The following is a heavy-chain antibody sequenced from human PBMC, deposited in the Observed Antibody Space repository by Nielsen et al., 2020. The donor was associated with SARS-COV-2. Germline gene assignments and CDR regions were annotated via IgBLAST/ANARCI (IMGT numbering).Heavy chain of an antibody. V-gene: IGHV1-46*01. Sequence: ASVKVSCKASGYTFTSYYMHWVRQAPGQGLEWMGIINPSGGSTSYAQKFQGRVTMTTDTSTSTAYMELRSLRSDDTAVYYCARAARVSGVAATSGRAYDYWGQGTLVTVSS. J-gene: IGHJ4*02. D-gene: IGHD2-15*01. CDR3: ARAARVSGVAATSGRAYDY. CDR2: INPSGGST. CDR1: GYTFTSYY.